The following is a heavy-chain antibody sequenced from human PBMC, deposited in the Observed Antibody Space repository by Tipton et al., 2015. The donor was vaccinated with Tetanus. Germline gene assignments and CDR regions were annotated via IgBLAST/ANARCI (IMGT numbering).Heavy chain of an antibody. CDR2: ISWNSGSR. V-gene: IGHV3-9*01. Sequence: SLRLSCAASGFTFDDYAMHWVRQAPGKGLEWVSGISWNSGSRGYADSVKGRFTISRDNAKNSLYLQMNSLRAEDTALYYCAKDISSYYYDSSGYYSYYFDYWGQGTLVTVSS. J-gene: IGHJ4*02. CDR1: GFTFDDYA. CDR3: AKDISSYYYDSSGYYSYYFDY. D-gene: IGHD3-22*01.